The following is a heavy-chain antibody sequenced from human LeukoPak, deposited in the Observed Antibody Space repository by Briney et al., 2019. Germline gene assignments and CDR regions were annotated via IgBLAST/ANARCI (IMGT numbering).Heavy chain of an antibody. CDR1: GFTVSSNY. J-gene: IGHJ4*02. V-gene: IGHV3-53*01. CDR3: ARDKYYDSTGYYYSDY. Sequence: GGSLRLSCAASGFTVSSNYSSWVRQGPGKGLECVSVISNDGDTYYADSVKGRFTISRDNSKNTLYLQMNSLRAEDTAIYYCARDKYYDSTGYYYSDYWGQGTLVTVSS. D-gene: IGHD3-22*01. CDR2: ISNDGDT.